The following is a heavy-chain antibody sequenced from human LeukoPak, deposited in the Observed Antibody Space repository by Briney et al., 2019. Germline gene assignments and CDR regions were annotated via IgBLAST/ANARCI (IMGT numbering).Heavy chain of an antibody. CDR2: INSDRSSP. V-gene: IGHV3-74*01. CDR1: GFTFSSYW. D-gene: IGHD2-15*01. J-gene: IGHJ4*02. Sequence: GGSLRLSCTASGFTFSSYWMQWVRQAPGKGLVWVSRINSDRSSPSYADSVKGRFTISRDNSKNTLYLQMNNLSAEDTAVYYCARETSGSFPYWGLGTLVTVSS. CDR3: ARETSGSFPY.